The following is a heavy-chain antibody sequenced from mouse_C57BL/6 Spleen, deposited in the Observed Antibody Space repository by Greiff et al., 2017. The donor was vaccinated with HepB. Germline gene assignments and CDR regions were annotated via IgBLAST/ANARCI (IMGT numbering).Heavy chain of an antibody. V-gene: IGHV1-53*01. CDR1: GYTFTSYW. CDR3: AAYYYYDYAWFAY. CDR2: INPSNGGT. D-gene: IGHD2-4*01. Sequence: QVQLQQPGTELVKPGASVKLSCKASGYTFTSYWMHWVKQRPGQGLEWMGNINPSNGGTNYNEKFKSKATLTVDKSSSTAYMQLRSLTSEDSAVYYCAAYYYYDYAWFAYWGQGTLVTVSA. J-gene: IGHJ3*01.